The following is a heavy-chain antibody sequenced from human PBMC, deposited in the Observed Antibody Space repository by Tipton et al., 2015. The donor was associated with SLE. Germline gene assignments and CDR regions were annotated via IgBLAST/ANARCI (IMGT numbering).Heavy chain of an antibody. D-gene: IGHD3-22*01. CDR1: GVSISSYY. V-gene: IGHV4-59*08. J-gene: IGHJ4*02. CDR2: IYYSGST. Sequence: TLSLTCTVSGVSISSYYWSWIRQPPGKGLEWIGYIYYSGSTNYNPSLKSRVTISVDTSKNQFSLKLSSVTAADTAVYYCARTPYYYDSSGYYPFDYWGQGTLVTVSS. CDR3: ARTPYYYDSSGYYPFDY.